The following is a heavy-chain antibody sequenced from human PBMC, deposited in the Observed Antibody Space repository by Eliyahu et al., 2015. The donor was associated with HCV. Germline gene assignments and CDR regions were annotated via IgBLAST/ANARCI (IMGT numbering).Heavy chain of an antibody. V-gene: IGHV1-46*01. CDR3: ARDAGGVNYIDY. D-gene: IGHD1-1*01. J-gene: IGHJ4*02. CDR2: XNPSGGST. CDR1: GYTFTSYH. Sequence: QVQLVQSGAEVKKPGASVKVSCKASGYTFTSYHMHWVRQAPRQGLEWMGIXNPSGGSTTYAQKFRGRVTMTRDTSTSTVYMELSSLRSEDTAVYYCARDAGGVNYIDYWGQGTLVTVSS.